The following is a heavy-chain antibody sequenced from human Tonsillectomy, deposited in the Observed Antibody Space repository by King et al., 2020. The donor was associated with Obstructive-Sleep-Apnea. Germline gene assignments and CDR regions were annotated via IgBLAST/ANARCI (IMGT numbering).Heavy chain of an antibody. CDR1: GGSISSSSYY. CDR2: IYYSGST. J-gene: IGHJ5*02. V-gene: IGHV4-39*07. CDR3: ARDARVDNWFDP. Sequence: QLQESGPGLVKPSETLSLTCTVSGGSISSSSYYWGWIRQPPGKVLECVWSIYYSGSTYYYPSLKSRVTISVDTSKNQFSLKLSSVTAADTAVYYCARDARVDNWFDPGGQGTLVTVSS. D-gene: IGHD2-15*01.